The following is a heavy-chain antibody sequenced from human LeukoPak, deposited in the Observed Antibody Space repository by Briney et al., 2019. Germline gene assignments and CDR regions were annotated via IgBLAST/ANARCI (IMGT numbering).Heavy chain of an antibody. V-gene: IGHV3-23*01. CDR2: IGGRGGST. D-gene: IGHD3-10*01. J-gene: IGHJ4*02. CDR3: AKDHEKRYYYGSGSSYFDY. Sequence: GGSLRLSCAASGFTFSSYAMSWVRQAPGKGLEWVSAIGGRGGSTYYADSVKGRFTISRDNSKNTLYLQMNSLRAEDTAVYYCAKDHEKRYYYGSGSSYFDYWGQGTLVTVSS. CDR1: GFTFSSYA.